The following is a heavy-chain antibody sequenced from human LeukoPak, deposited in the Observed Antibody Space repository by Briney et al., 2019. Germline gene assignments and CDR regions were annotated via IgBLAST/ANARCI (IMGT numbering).Heavy chain of an antibody. J-gene: IGHJ5*02. CDR1: GGSFSGYY. D-gene: IGHD3-10*01. CDR3: ARVVRGVIRWFDP. CDR2: INHSGST. Sequence: PSETLSLTCAVYGGSFSGYYWSWLRQPPGKGLEWIGEINHSGSTNYNPSLKSRVTISVDTSKNQFSLKLSSVTAADTAVYYCARVVRGVIRWFDPWGQGTLVTVSS. V-gene: IGHV4-34*01.